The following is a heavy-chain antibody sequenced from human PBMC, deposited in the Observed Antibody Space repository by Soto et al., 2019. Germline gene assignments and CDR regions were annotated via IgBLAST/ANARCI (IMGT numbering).Heavy chain of an antibody. Sequence: ASVKVSCKASGGTFSSYAISWVRQATGQGLEWMGGIIPIFCTANYAQKFQGRVTITADESTSTAYMVLTSLRSEDTAVYYCAKFQVEGYHNYYGMDVWGQGTTVTVSS. CDR1: GGTFSSYA. CDR2: IIPIFCTA. CDR3: AKFQVEGYHNYYGMDV. D-gene: IGHD2-21*01. V-gene: IGHV1-69*13. J-gene: IGHJ6*02.